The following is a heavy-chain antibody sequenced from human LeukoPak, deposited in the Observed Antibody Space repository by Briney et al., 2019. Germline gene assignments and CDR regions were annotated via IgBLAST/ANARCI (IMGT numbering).Heavy chain of an antibody. CDR3: ARGSCSSTSCYAYYMDV. V-gene: IGHV1-2*02. CDR2: INPNSGGT. J-gene: IGHJ6*03. D-gene: IGHD2-2*01. Sequence: ASVKASCKASGYTFTGYYMHWVRQAPGQGLEWMGWINPNSGGTNYAQKFQGRVTMTRDTSISTAYMELSRLRSDDTAVYYCARGSCSSTSCYAYYMDVWGKGTTVTVSS. CDR1: GYTFTGYY.